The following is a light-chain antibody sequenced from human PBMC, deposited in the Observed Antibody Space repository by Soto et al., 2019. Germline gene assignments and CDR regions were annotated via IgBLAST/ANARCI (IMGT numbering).Light chain of an antibody. J-gene: IGKJ1*01. V-gene: IGKV3-15*01. CDR2: GAS. Sequence: EIVMTQCPATLSVSPGERATLSCRASQSVSTSLAWYQQKPGQAPRLLISGASTRATGVPARFSGSGSETEFTLTISSLQSEDFAVYYCQQYNNWWTFGQGTKVEIK. CDR3: QQYNNWWT. CDR1: QSVSTS.